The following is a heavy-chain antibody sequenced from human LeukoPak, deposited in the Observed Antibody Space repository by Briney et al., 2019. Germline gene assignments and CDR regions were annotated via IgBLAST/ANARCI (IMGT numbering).Heavy chain of an antibody. Sequence: AGGSLRLSCAASGFTFSSYAMSWVRQAPGKGLDWVSAISGSGGSTYYADSVRGRFTISRDNSKNTLYLQMNSLRAEDTAIYYCAKGPYCSNTSCYTTGAFDIWGQGTMVTVSS. CDR1: GFTFSSYA. CDR2: ISGSGGST. CDR3: AKGPYCSNTSCYTTGAFDI. D-gene: IGHD2-2*02. V-gene: IGHV3-23*01. J-gene: IGHJ3*02.